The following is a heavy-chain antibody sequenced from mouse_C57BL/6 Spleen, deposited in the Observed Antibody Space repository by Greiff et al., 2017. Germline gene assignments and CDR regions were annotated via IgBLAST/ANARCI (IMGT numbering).Heavy chain of an antibody. Sequence: VQLQQSGAELVRPGASVKLSCKASGYTFTDYYINWVKQRPGQGLEWIARIYPGSGNTYYNEKFKGKATLTAEKSSSTAYMQLSSLTSEDSAVYFCAQEGFPYARDYWGQGTSVTVSS. CDR1: GYTFTDYY. CDR3: AQEGFPYARDY. V-gene: IGHV1-76*01. J-gene: IGHJ4*01. CDR2: IYPGSGNT.